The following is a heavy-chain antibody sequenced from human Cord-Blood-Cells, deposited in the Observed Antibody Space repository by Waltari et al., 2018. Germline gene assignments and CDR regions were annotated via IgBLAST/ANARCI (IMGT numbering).Heavy chain of an antibody. Sequence: EVQLVEYGGGLVQPGGSLRLPCAASGFTFSRHWKHWFGQAPGKGLVWVSRINSDGSSTSYADSVKGRFTISRDNAKNTLYLQMNSLRAEDTAVYYCARGSNRWELDAFDIWGQGTMVTVSS. J-gene: IGHJ3*02. CDR1: GFTFSRHW. CDR2: INSDGSST. CDR3: ARGSNRWELDAFDI. V-gene: IGHV3-74*01. D-gene: IGHD1-26*01.